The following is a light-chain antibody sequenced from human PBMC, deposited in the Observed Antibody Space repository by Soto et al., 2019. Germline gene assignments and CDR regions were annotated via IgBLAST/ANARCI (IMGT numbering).Light chain of an antibody. J-gene: IGLJ2*01. CDR3: CSYADSFTLV. CDR1: SSDVGGYNY. Sequence: QSALTQPRSVSGSPGQSVTISCTGTSSDVGGYNYVSWYQQHPGKAPKLMIYDVSKRPSGVPDRFSGSKSGNTASLTISGLQAEDEADYYCCSYADSFTLVSGGGTKVTVL. V-gene: IGLV2-11*01. CDR2: DVS.